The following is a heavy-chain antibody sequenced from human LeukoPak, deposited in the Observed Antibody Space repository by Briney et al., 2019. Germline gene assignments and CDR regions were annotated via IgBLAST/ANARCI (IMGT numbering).Heavy chain of an antibody. J-gene: IGHJ5*02. Sequence: SGPTLVKPTQTLTLTCTFSGFSLSTSGVGVGWIRQPPGKALEGLALTYWDDDKRYSPSLKSRLTITKDTSKNQVVLTMNNMDPVDRATDYCAHSNVLLWFGERRDWFDPWGQGTLVTVSS. CDR2: TYWDDDK. CDR3: AHSNVLLWFGERRDWFDP. V-gene: IGHV2-5*02. CDR1: GFSLSTSGVG. D-gene: IGHD3-10*01.